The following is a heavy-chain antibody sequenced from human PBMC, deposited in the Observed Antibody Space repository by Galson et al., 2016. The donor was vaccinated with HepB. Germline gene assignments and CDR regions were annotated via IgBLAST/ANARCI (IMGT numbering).Heavy chain of an antibody. D-gene: IGHD2-8*01. CDR1: GGTFSNYA. V-gene: IGHV1-69*13. J-gene: IGHJ6*04. Sequence: SVKVSCKVSGGTFSNYALSWVRQAPGQGLEWMGGIIPVFGTPNYAQKFQGRVTVIADDSTATAYMDLIGLRSEDTAVYYCSLRAGYCTSNDCTFYGTDVWAKGPRSSSPQ. CDR3: SLRAGYCTSNDCTFYGTDV. CDR2: IIPVFGTP.